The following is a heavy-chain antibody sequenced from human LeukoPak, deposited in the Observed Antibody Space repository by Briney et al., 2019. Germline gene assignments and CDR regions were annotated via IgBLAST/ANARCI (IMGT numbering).Heavy chain of an antibody. D-gene: IGHD2-15*01. V-gene: IGHV1-69*13. CDR3: ARDKKDRCSGGSCYYDAFDI. CDR1: GGTFSSYA. J-gene: IGHJ3*02. Sequence: SVKVSCKASGGTFSSYAISWVRQAPGQGLEWMGGIIPIFGTANYAQKFQGRVTITADESTSTAYMELSSLRSEDTAVYYCARDKKDRCSGGSCYYDAFDIWGQGTVVTVSS. CDR2: IIPIFGTA.